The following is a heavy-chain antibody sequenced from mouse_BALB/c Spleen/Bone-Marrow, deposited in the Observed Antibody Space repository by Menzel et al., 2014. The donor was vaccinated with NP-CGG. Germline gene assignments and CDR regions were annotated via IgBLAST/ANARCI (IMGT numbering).Heavy chain of an antibody. CDR1: GYTFSNYW. J-gene: IGHJ2*01. D-gene: IGHD1-1*01. V-gene: IGHV1-9*01. Sequence: LVESGAELMKPGASVKISCKATGYTFSNYWIDWVKQRPGHGLEWIGEILPGSGTANYNEKFKGKATFTADTSSNTAYMQLSSLTSEDSARYYCARASVVPYYFDFWGQGTTLTVSS. CDR2: ILPGSGTA. CDR3: ARASVVPYYFDF.